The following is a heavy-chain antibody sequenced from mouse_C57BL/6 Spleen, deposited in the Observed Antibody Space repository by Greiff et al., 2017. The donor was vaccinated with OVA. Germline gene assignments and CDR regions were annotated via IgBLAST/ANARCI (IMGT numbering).Heavy chain of an antibody. CDR3: TRGATGGWYFDV. Sequence: VQRVESGAELVRPGASVTLSCKASGYTFTDYEMHWVKQTPVHGLEWIGAIDPETGGTAYNQKFKGKAILTADKSSSTAYMELRSLTSEDSAVYYCTRGATGGWYFDVWGTGTTVTVSS. V-gene: IGHV1-15*01. CDR1: GYTFTDYE. D-gene: IGHD1-1*01. CDR2: IDPETGGT. J-gene: IGHJ1*03.